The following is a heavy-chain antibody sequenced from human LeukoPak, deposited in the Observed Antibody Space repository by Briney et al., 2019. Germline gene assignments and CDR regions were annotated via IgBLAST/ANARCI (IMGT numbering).Heavy chain of an antibody. CDR2: IIPIFGTA. CDR3: ARDLRFLEPKGRSSSWYKGYYYYMDV. D-gene: IGHD6-13*01. V-gene: IGHV1-69*05. J-gene: IGHJ6*03. CDR1: GGTFSSYA. Sequence: EASVKVSCKASGGTFSSYAISWVRQAPGQGLEWMGGIIPIFGTANYAQKFQGRVTITTDESTSTAYMELSSLRSGDTAVYYCARDLRFLEPKGRSSSWYKGYYYYMDVWGKGTTVTVSS.